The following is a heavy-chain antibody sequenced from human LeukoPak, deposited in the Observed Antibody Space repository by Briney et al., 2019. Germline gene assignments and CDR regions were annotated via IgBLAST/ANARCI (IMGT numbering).Heavy chain of an antibody. CDR2: ITTYNDNT. CDR1: GYTFTDYG. J-gene: IGHJ4*02. CDR3: ARYPPVDY. Sequence: ASVKVSCKASGYTFTDYGINWVRQAPGQGLQWMGRITTYNDNTRYAQKLQGRVTMTTDTSTSTAYMELRSLRSDDTAVYYCARYPPVDYWGQGTLVTVSS. V-gene: IGHV1-18*01.